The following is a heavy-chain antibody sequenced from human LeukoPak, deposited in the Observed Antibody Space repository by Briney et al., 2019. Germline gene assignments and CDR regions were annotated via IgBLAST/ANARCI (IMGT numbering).Heavy chain of an antibody. CDR3: ARGKWLVPEGEFDY. CDR1: GFTFSNYW. CDR2: IKQDGSEK. J-gene: IGHJ4*02. Sequence: GGSLRLSCAASGFTFSNYWMSWVRQAPGKGLEWVANIKQDGSEKYYVDSVKGRFTLSRDNAKKSLYLQMNSLRAEDTAVYYCARGKWLVPEGEFDYWGQGTLVTVSS. V-gene: IGHV3-7*01. D-gene: IGHD6-19*01.